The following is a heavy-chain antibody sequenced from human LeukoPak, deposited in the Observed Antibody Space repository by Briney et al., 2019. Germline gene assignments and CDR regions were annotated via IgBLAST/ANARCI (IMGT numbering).Heavy chain of an antibody. Sequence: PSETLSLTCTVSGGSISSSSYYWGWIRQPPGKGLEWIGRISYSGSTYYNPSLKSRVTISVDTSKNQFSLKLSSVTAADTAVYYCARLSGSWNYADHWGQGILVIVFS. CDR2: ISYSGST. CDR3: ARLSGSWNYADH. CDR1: GGSISSSSYY. V-gene: IGHV4-39*01. D-gene: IGHD1-7*01. J-gene: IGHJ4*02.